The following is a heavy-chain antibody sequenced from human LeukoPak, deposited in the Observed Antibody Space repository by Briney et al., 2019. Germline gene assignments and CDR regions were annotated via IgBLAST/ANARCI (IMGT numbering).Heavy chain of an antibody. J-gene: IGHJ4*02. CDR2: INHSGST. CDR1: GFSFSTYG. D-gene: IGHD3-10*01. V-gene: IGHV4-34*01. Sequence: GSLRLSCADSGFSFSTYGMSWVRQPPGKGLEWIGEINHSGSTNYNPSLKSRVAISVDTSKNQFSLKLSSVTAADTAVYYCARGLDYYGSGRQGYYFDYWGQGTLVTVSS. CDR3: ARGLDYYGSGRQGYYFDY.